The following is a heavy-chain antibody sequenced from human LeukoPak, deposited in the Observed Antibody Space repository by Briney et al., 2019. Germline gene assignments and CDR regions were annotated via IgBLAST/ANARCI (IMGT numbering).Heavy chain of an antibody. CDR1: GAFISGGTYY. V-gene: IGHV4-39*01. Sequence: SETLSLTCSVSGAFISGGTYYWGWIRQPPGKGLEWIGSIYYTGSTYDNPSLKSRVTISVDTSKNQFSLKLSSVTAADTAVYYCARRGGSDRAFDYWGQGTLVTVSS. CDR2: IYYTGST. CDR3: ARRGGSDRAFDY. D-gene: IGHD1-26*01. J-gene: IGHJ4*02.